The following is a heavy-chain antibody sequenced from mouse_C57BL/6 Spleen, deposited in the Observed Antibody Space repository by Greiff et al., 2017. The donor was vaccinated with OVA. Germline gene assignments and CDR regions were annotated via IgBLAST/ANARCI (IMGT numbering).Heavy chain of an antibody. CDR3: ARGGGYYWYFDV. J-gene: IGHJ1*03. D-gene: IGHD2-2*01. CDR1: GYTFTDYY. Sequence: EVQLQQSGPELVKPGASVKISCKASGYTFTDYYMNWVKQSPGKSLEWIGEINPNNGGTSYNQKFKGEATLTVDKSSSTAYMELRRLTSEDTAADYWARGGGYYWYFDVWGKGTTVTVSS. CDR2: INPNNGGT. V-gene: IGHV1-26*01.